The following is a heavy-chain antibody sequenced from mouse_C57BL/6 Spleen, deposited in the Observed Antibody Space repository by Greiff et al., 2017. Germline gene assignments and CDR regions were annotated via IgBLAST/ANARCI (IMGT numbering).Heavy chain of an antibody. J-gene: IGHJ2*01. V-gene: IGHV1-5*01. Sequence: EVKLMESGTVLARPGASVKMSCKTSGYTFTSYWMHWVKQRPGQGLEWIGAIYPGNSDTSYNQKFKGKAKLTAVTSASTAYMELSSLTNEDSAVYYCTRSITTVGNFDYWGQGTTLTVSS. CDR3: TRSITTVGNFDY. CDR2: IYPGNSDT. CDR1: GYTFTSYW. D-gene: IGHD1-1*01.